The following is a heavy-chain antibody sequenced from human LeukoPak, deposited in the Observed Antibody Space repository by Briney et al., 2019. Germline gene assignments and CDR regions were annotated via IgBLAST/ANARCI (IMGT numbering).Heavy chain of an antibody. J-gene: IGHJ4*02. V-gene: IGHV3-23*01. CDR3: AKDSVGQQLSPIHY. CDR1: GFTFSSYA. Sequence: GGSLRLSCAASGFTFSSYAMSWVRQAPGKGLEWVSAISGSGGSTYYADSVKGRFTISRDNSKNTLYLQMNSLRAEDTAVYYCAKDSVGQQLSPIHYWGQGTLVTVSS. D-gene: IGHD6-13*01. CDR2: ISGSGGST.